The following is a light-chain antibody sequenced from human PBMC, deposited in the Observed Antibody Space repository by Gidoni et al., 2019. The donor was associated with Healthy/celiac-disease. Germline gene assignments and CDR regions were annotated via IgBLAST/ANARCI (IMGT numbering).Light chain of an antibody. J-gene: IGLJ3*02. Sequence: SYELTQPPSVSVSPGQTASITCSGDKLGDKYACWYQQKPGQSHVLVIYKDSKRPAGIPERFSGSNSGNTATLTISGTQAMDEADYYCQAWDSSTLWVFGGGTKLTVL. CDR2: KDS. CDR1: KLGDKY. CDR3: QAWDSSTLWV. V-gene: IGLV3-1*01.